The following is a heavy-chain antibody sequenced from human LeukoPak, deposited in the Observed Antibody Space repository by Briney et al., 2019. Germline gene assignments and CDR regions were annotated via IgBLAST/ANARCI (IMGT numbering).Heavy chain of an antibody. CDR1: GITLSNYG. CDR2: ISDSGGST. J-gene: IGHJ4*02. V-gene: IGHV3-23*01. D-gene: IGHD3-10*01. Sequence: PGGSLRLSCAVSGITLSNYGMSWVRQAPGKGLEWVAGISDSGGSTNYAASGTGRFTISRDNPKNTLYLQMNSLRAEDTAVYFCAKRGIVIRAVIIVGFHKEAYYFDYWGQGALVTVSS. CDR3: AKRGIVIRAVIIVGFHKEAYYFDY.